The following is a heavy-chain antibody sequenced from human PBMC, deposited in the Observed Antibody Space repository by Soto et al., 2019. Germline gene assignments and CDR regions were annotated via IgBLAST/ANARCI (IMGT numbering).Heavy chain of an antibody. V-gene: IGHV4-34*01. J-gene: IGHJ6*02. D-gene: IGHD3-10*01. CDR1: GGSFSGYY. CDR3: ARGPQYYGSGSYGRGYYYGMDV. CDR2: INHSGST. Sequence: QVQLQQWGAGLLKPSETLSLTCAVYGGSFSGYYWSWIRQPPGKGLEWIGEINHSGSTNYNPSLKSRVTISVDTSKHQFSLKLSSVTAADTAVYYCARGPQYYGSGSYGRGYYYGMDVWGQGTTVTVSS.